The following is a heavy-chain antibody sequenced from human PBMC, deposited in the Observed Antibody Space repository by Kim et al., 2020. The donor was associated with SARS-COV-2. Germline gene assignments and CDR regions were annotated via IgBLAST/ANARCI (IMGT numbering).Heavy chain of an antibody. Sequence: SETLSLTCTVSGGSISSSSYYWGWIRQPPGKGLEWIGSIYYSGSTYYNPSLKSRVTISVDTSKNQFSLKLSSVTAADTAVYYCARHPNYGSGCNFDYWGQGTLVTVSS. D-gene: IGHD3-10*01. V-gene: IGHV4-39*01. CDR2: IYYSGST. CDR3: ARHPNYGSGCNFDY. CDR1: GGSISSSSYY. J-gene: IGHJ4*02.